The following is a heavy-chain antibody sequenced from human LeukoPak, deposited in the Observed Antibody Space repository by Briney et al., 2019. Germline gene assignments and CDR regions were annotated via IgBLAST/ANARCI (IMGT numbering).Heavy chain of an antibody. J-gene: IGHJ4*02. D-gene: IGHD3-10*01. V-gene: IGHV4-34*01. CDR3: ARGRVLYYFDY. CDR1: GGSFSGYY. CDR2: INHSGST. Sequence: PSETLSLTCAVYGGSFSGYYWSWIRQPPGKGLEWIGEINHSGSTNYNPSLKSRVIISVDTSKNQFSLKLSSVTAADTAVYYCARGRVLYYFDYWGQGTLVTVSS.